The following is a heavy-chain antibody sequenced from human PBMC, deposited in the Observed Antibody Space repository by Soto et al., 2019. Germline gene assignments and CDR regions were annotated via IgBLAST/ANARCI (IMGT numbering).Heavy chain of an antibody. CDR1: GGTFSSYA. CDR3: AGEGDGDYEVY. Sequence: ASVKVSCKASGGTFSSYAISWVRQAPGQGLEWMGRIIPILGIANYAQKFQGRVTITADKSTSTAYMELSSLRSEDTAVYYCAGEGDGDYEVYWGQGTLVTFSS. D-gene: IGHD4-17*01. CDR2: IIPILGIA. V-gene: IGHV1-69*04. J-gene: IGHJ4*02.